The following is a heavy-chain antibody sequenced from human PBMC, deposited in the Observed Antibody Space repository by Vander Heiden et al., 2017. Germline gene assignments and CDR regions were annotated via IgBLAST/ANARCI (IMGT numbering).Heavy chain of an antibody. D-gene: IGHD6-19*01. V-gene: IGHV3-30-3*01. Sequence: QVQMVEPGGCVVQPGRPLRLPRAASGFTFKNLSIYWVRQRPGKGLEWVEVISYEGSNKYYADSVKGRFTISRDNSKNTLFLHMTSLTTEDTAVYYCARDQGVQWLAPRDYYYGMDVWGQGTTVIVSS. J-gene: IGHJ6*02. CDR1: GFTFKNLS. CDR3: ARDQGVQWLAPRDYYYGMDV. CDR2: ISYEGSNK.